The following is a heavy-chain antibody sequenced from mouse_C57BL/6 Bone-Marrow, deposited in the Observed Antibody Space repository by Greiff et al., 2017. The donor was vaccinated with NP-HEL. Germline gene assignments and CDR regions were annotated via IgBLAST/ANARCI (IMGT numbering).Heavy chain of an antibody. D-gene: IGHD2-4*01. CDR3: TRAPSYYDLGCFDY. CDR1: GFTFSSYA. CDR2: ISSGGDYI. J-gene: IGHJ2*01. V-gene: IGHV5-9-1*02. Sequence: EVHLVESGEGLVKPGGSLKLSCAASGFTFSSYAMSWVRQTPEKRLEWVAYISSGGDYICYADTVKGRFTISRVNDRNTLFMQMSSLKSADTAMYYWTRAPSYYDLGCFDYWGQGTTRTVSS.